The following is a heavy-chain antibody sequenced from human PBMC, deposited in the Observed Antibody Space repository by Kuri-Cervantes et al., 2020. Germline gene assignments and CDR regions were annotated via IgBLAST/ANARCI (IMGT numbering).Heavy chain of an antibody. D-gene: IGHD3-10*01. V-gene: IGHV3-30*18. J-gene: IGHJ4*02. CDR1: GWSFGGYY. Sequence: LSLTCAVYGWSFGGYYWRWIRQPPGKGLEWVAGISYDGSNKYYADSVKGRFTISRDNSKNTLYLQMNSLRAEDTAVYYCAKGGQRYYGSGIWGQGTLVTVSS. CDR2: ISYDGSNK. CDR3: AKGGQRYYGSGI.